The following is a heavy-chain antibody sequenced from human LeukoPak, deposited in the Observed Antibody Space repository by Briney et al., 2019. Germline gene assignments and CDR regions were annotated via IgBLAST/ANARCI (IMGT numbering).Heavy chain of an antibody. V-gene: IGHV7-4-1*02. CDR2: INTNTGNP. CDR3: AGDSRQAVAGEPDY. Sequence: GASVKVSCKASGYTFTRYAMNWVRQAPGQGLEWMGWINTNTGNPTYAQGFTGRFVFSLDTSVSTAYLQISSLKAEDTAVYYCAGDSRQAVAGEPDYWGQGTLVTVSS. D-gene: IGHD6-19*01. CDR1: GYTFTRYA. J-gene: IGHJ4*02.